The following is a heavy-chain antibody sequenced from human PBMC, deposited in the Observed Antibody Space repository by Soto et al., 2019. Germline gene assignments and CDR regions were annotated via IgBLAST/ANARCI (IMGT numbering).Heavy chain of an antibody. CDR2: IIPIFGTA. CDR3: ARGGAITNNRPDDAFDI. Sequence: SVKVSCKASGGTFSSYAISWVRQAPGQGLEWMGGIIPIFGTANYAQKFQGRVTITADESTSTAYMELSSLRSEDTAVYYCARGGAITNNRPDDAFDIWGQGTMVTVSS. J-gene: IGHJ3*02. V-gene: IGHV1-69*13. CDR1: GGTFSSYA. D-gene: IGHD3-10*01.